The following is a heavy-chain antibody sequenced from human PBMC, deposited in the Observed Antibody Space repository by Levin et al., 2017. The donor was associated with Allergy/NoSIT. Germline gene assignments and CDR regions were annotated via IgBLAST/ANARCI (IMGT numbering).Heavy chain of an antibody. CDR3: ARGRGGGFGVVPEDYYGMDV. CDR1: GGSISSGGYY. V-gene: IGHV4-31*03. D-gene: IGHD3-3*01. Sequence: SETLSLTCTVSGGSISSGGYYWSWIRQHPGKGLEWIGYIYYSGSTYYNPSLKSRVTISVDTSKNQFSLKLSSVTAADTAVYYCARGRGGGFGVVPEDYYGMDVWGQGTTVTVSS. CDR2: IYYSGST. J-gene: IGHJ6*02.